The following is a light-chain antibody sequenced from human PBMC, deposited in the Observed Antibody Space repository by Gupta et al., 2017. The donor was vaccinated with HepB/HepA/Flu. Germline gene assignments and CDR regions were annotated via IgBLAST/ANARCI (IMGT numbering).Light chain of an antibody. Sequence: QSALTQPASVSGSPGQSITISCPGSSSDIGRYNFVSWYQQRPGDAPKLIIYDLSNRPSGVSNRFSGSKSDYTASLTISGLQAEDEADYYCSSYASSNNYVFGTGTKVTVL. CDR1: SSDIGRYNF. CDR2: DLS. CDR3: SSYASSNNYV. V-gene: IGLV2-14*03. J-gene: IGLJ1*01.